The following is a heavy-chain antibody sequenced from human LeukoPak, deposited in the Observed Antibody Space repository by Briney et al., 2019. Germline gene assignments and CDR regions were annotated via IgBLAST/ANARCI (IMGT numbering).Heavy chain of an antibody. CDR1: GFTFSSYA. CDR3: AKRDKNFWNTYPDY. Sequence: GGSLRLSCAASGFTFSSYAMSWVRQAPGKGLEWVSAISGSGGSTYYADSVKGRFTISRDNSKNTLYLQMNSPRAEDTAVYYCAKRDKNFWNTYPDYWGQGTLVTVSS. V-gene: IGHV3-23*01. CDR2: ISGSGGST. D-gene: IGHD3-3*01. J-gene: IGHJ4*02.